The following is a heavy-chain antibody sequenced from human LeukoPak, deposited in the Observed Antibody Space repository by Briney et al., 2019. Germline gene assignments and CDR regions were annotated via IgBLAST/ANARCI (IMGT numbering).Heavy chain of an antibody. J-gene: IGHJ4*02. CDR2: FDPENGET. CDR1: GYTLTELS. V-gene: IGHV1-24*01. CDR3: ATVSGGGAYFDD. Sequence: GASVKVSCKVSGYTLTELSMHWVRQAPGKGLEWMGGFDPENGETIYAQKFQGRVTMTEDTSTETVYMDLSSLRPEDTAVYYCATVSGGGAYFDDWGQGTLVTVSS. D-gene: IGHD3-16*01.